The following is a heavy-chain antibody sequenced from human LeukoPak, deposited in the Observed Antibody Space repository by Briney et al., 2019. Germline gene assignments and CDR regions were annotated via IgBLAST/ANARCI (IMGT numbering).Heavy chain of an antibody. CDR3: ARVLMGRAFDI. J-gene: IGHJ3*02. Sequence: SETLSLTCTVSNGPINTYQWSWIRQPPGKGLEWIGNIHYSGSTNYNPSLKSRVTISVDTSKNQFSLKLSSVTAADTAVYYCARVLMGRAFDIWGQGTMVTVSS. CDR2: IHYSGST. V-gene: IGHV4-59*01. CDR1: NGPINTYQ. D-gene: IGHD2-8*01.